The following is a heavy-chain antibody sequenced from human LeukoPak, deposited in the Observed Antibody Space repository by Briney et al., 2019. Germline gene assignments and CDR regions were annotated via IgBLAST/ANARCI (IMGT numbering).Heavy chain of an antibody. CDR3: ARQEHIVMNGAFDI. V-gene: IGHV4-59*08. CDR1: GGSISSYY. J-gene: IGHJ3*02. Sequence: KPSETLSLTCTVSGGSISSYYWSWIRQPPGKGLEWIGYIYYSGSTNYNPSLKSRVTISVDTSKNQFSLKLSSVTAADTAVYYCARQEHIVMNGAFDIWGQGTMVTVSS. CDR2: IYYSGST. D-gene: IGHD2-21*01.